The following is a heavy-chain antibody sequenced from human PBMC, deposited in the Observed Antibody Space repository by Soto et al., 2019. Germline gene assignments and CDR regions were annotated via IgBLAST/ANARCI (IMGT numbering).Heavy chain of an antibody. CDR1: GGSISSGGYY. CDR2: IYYSGST. J-gene: IGHJ4*02. CDR3: ARYSSSWYNYFDY. Sequence: SDTLSLTCTVSGGSISSGGYYWSWIRQHPGKGLEWIGYIYYSGSTYYNPSLKSRVTISVDTSKNQFSLKLSSVTAADTAVYYCARYSSSWYNYFDYWGQGTLVTVS. D-gene: IGHD6-13*01. V-gene: IGHV4-31*03.